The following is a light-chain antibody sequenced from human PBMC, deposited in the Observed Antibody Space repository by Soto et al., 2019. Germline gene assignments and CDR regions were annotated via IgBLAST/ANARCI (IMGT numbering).Light chain of an antibody. CDR1: QSVNGN. V-gene: IGKV3-15*01. CDR2: GAS. Sequence: EIVMTQSPATLSVSLGERASLSCRASQSVNGNLAWYQQKPGQAPRLLIYGASTRATGIPARFSGSGSGTEFILTISSVQSEDFAVYYCQQYNNWPPYTLGQGTKLQIK. CDR3: QQYNNWPPYT. J-gene: IGKJ2*01.